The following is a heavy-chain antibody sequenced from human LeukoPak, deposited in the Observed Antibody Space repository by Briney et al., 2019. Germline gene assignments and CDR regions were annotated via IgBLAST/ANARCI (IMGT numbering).Heavy chain of an antibody. CDR2: ISISSSYI. CDR1: GFTFSSYW. D-gene: IGHD3-3*01. V-gene: IGHV3-21*01. J-gene: IGHJ3*02. CDR3: ARDGTIFGVVTVSRVFDI. Sequence: TGGSLRLSCAASGFTFSSYWMNWVRQAPGKGVEWVSSISISSSYIYYADSVKGRFTISRDNAKNSLYLQMNSLRAEDTAVYYCARDGTIFGVVTVSRVFDIWGQGTVVTVPS.